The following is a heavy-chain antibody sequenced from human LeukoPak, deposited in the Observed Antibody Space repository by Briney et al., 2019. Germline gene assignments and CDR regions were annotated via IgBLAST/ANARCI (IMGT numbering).Heavy chain of an antibody. Sequence: SETLSLTCAVSGGSISSGGYSWSWIRQPPGKGLEWIGYIYYSGSTYYNPSLKSRVTISVDTSKNQFSLKLSSATAADTAVYYCARARYYYDSSGYYYVFDYWGQGTLVTVSS. V-gene: IGHV4-30-4*07. D-gene: IGHD3-22*01. CDR3: ARARYYYDSSGYYYVFDY. CDR1: GGSISSGGYS. J-gene: IGHJ4*02. CDR2: IYYSGST.